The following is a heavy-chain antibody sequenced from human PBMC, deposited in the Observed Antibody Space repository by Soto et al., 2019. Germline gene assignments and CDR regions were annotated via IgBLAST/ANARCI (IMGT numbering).Heavy chain of an antibody. V-gene: IGHV1-2*02. J-gene: IGHJ4*01. CDR1: GYTFTGYY. CDR2: INPNSGGT. CDR3: ARDRIVAAGYYFDY. D-gene: IGHD6-13*01. Sequence: ASVKVSCKASGYTFTGYYMPWVRQAPGQGLEWMGWINPNSGGTNYAQKFQGRVTMTRDTSISTAYMELSRLRSDDTAVYYCARDRIVAAGYYFDYWGHGTLVTVSS.